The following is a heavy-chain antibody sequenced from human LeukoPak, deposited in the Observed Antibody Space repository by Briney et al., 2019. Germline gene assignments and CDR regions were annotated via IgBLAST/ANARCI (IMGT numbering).Heavy chain of an antibody. V-gene: IGHV2-5*01. CDR2: IYLNDGK. D-gene: IGHD6-25*01. CDR3: AHRPATGNYYFDC. CDR1: AFSLSTSGVA. Sequence: SGPTLVKPTQTLTLTCTCSAFSLSTSGVAVGWIRQPPRKALKCLALIYLNDGKRYSTSLNTRLTISTDPSNNQVALKATNLDPVDTATYYCAHRPATGNYYFDCWGQGTLVAVSS. J-gene: IGHJ4*02.